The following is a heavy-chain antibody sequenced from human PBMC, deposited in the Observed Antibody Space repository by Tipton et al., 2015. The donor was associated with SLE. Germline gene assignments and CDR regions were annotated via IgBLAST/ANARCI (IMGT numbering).Heavy chain of an antibody. CDR1: GGSFSGYY. V-gene: IGHV4-34*01. D-gene: IGHD4-17*01. Sequence: LRLSCAVYGGSFSGYYWSWIRQPPGKGLEWIGEINHSGSTNYNPSLKSRVTISVDTSKNQFTLKLSSVTAADTAVYYCARSYGEGDFDYWGQGTLVTVSS. CDR3: ARSYGEGDFDY. CDR2: INHSGST. J-gene: IGHJ4*02.